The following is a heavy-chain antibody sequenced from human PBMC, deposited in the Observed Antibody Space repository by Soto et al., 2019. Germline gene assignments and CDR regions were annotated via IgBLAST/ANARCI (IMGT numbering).Heavy chain of an antibody. Sequence: AGPIRLSPAAPGCPLASSIRSCGPPHQGKGVGCVSSISSSSSYIYYADPGKGRFTISRDNAKNSLYLQMNSLRAEDTAVYYCASTYYDYVWGSYRRPTSHFDYWGQGTLVTVSS. J-gene: IGHJ4*02. CDR2: ISSSSSYI. CDR1: GCPLASSI. CDR3: ASTYYDYVWGSYRRPTSHFDY. D-gene: IGHD3-16*02. V-gene: IGHV3-21*01.